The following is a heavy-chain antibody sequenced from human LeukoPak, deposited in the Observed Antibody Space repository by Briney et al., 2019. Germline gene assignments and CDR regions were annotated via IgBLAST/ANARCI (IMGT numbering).Heavy chain of an antibody. D-gene: IGHD2-15*01. Sequence: ASVKVSCKASGYTFTSYGISWVRQAPGQGLEWMGWIGAYNGNTNYAQKLQGRVTMTTDTSTSTAYMELRSLRSDDTAVYYCARAAFPMDCSGGSCYPWRFDPWGQGTLVTVPS. CDR3: ARAAFPMDCSGGSCYPWRFDP. CDR1: GYTFTSYG. CDR2: IGAYNGNT. V-gene: IGHV1-18*01. J-gene: IGHJ5*02.